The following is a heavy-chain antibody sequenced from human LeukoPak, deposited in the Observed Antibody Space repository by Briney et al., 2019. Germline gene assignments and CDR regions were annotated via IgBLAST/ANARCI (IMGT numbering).Heavy chain of an antibody. CDR3: AKDSQYYYDSSGYRPNWFDP. Sequence: ASVKVSCKASGYTFTSYYMHWVRQAPGQGLEWMGIINPSGGSTGYAQKFQGRVTMTRDTSTSTVYMELSSLRSEDTALYYCAKDSQYYYDSSGYRPNWFDPWGQGTLVTVSS. J-gene: IGHJ5*02. CDR2: INPSGGST. CDR1: GYTFTSYY. V-gene: IGHV1-46*01. D-gene: IGHD3-22*01.